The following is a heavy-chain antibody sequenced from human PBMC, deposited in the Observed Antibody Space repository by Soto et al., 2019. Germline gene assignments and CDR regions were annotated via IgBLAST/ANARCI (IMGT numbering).Heavy chain of an antibody. CDR1: GSSTSTSRNF. Sequence: PSDTLSLTWSISGSSTSTSRNFWGWIRQAPGKGLEWIGNVYQSGTTRLNPSLKSRVSIFVDRSKNQFPLELNSATAADRAVYYCARQPESTSYFDYWCQAILVTVSS. V-gene: IGHV4-39*01. D-gene: IGHD2-2*01. J-gene: IGHJ4*02. CDR2: VYQSGTT. CDR3: ARQPESTSYFDY.